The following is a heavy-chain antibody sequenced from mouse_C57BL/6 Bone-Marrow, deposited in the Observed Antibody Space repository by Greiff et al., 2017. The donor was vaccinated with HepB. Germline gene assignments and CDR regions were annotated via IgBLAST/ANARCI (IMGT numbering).Heavy chain of an antibody. D-gene: IGHD1-1*01. CDR2: IYPGSGST. CDR1: GYTFTSYW. Sequence: QVQLQQPGAELVKPGASVKMSCKASGYTFTSYWITWVKQRPGQGLEWIGDIYPGSGSTNYTEKFKSKATLTVDTSSSTAYMQLRSLTSEDSAVYYCAWGSSWVLFDYWGQGTTLTVSS. CDR3: AWGSSWVLFDY. J-gene: IGHJ2*01. V-gene: IGHV1-55*01.